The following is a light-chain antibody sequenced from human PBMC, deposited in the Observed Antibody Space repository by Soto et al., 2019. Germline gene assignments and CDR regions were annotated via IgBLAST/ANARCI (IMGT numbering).Light chain of an antibody. CDR3: AAWDDSLSGVI. Sequence: QLVLTQPPSASGTPGQRVTISCSGSSSNIGSNYVYWFQQLPGTAPKVVIYRNNQRPSGVPDRFSGSKSGTSASLAISGLRSEDEADYYCAAWDDSLSGVIFGGGTKLTVL. J-gene: IGLJ2*01. CDR1: SSNIGSNY. CDR2: RNN. V-gene: IGLV1-47*01.